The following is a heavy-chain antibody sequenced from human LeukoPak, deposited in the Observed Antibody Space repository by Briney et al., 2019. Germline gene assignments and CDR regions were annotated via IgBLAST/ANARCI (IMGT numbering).Heavy chain of an antibody. CDR3: AREGGSYFGNWFDP. D-gene: IGHD1-26*01. V-gene: IGHV4-61*02. CDR2: IYTSGST. Sequence: SQTLSLTCTVSGGSISSGSYYWIWIRQPAGKGLEWIGRIYTSGSTNYNPSLKSRVTISVDTSKNQFSLKLSSVTAADTAVYYCAREGGSYFGNWFDPWGQGTLVTVSS. J-gene: IGHJ5*02. CDR1: GGSISSGSYY.